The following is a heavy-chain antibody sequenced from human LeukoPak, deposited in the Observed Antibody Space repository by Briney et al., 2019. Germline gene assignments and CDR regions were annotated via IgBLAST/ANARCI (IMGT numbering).Heavy chain of an antibody. Sequence: PSETLTLTCTASGGSISSYSWSWIRQPPGKGLEWLGYINYSGSTNYNPSLESRVTISVDTCKNEFSLKLSSVTAADAAVYYGSRSVYVGAAAGWFDPWGQGTLVTVSS. D-gene: IGHD1-26*01. V-gene: IGHV4-59*01. CDR2: INYSGST. CDR3: SRSVYVGAAAGWFDP. J-gene: IGHJ5*02. CDR1: GGSISSYS.